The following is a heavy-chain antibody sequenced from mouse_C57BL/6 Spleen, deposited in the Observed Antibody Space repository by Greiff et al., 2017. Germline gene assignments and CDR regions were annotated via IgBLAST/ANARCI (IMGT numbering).Heavy chain of an antibody. CDR1: GYTFTDYE. Sequence: VVGPGASVTLSCKASGYTFTDYEMHWVKQTPVHGLEWIGAIDPETGGTAYNQKFKGKAILTADKSSSTAYMELRSLTSEDSAVYYCTRWFAYWGQGTLVTVSA. V-gene: IGHV1-15*01. CDR3: TRWFAY. J-gene: IGHJ3*01. CDR2: IDPETGGT.